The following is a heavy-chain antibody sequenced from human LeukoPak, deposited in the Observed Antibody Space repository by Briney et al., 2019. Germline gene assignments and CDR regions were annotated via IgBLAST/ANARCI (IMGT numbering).Heavy chain of an antibody. CDR2: ISGSGGST. Sequence: GGSLRLSCAAPGFTFNNYAMSWVRQAPGKGLEWVSAISGSGGSTYYADPLKGRFTISRDNSKNTLYLQMNSLRAEDTAVYYCAKVPTGVVSGYYFDYWGQGTLVTVSS. J-gene: IGHJ4*02. V-gene: IGHV3-23*01. CDR3: AKVPTGVVSGYYFDY. CDR1: GFTFNNYA. D-gene: IGHD2-2*01.